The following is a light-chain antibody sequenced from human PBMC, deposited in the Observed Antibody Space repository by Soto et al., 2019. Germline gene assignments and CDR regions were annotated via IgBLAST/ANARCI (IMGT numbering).Light chain of an antibody. CDR2: WAS. CDR3: QQYHSDPIT. J-gene: IGKJ5*01. CDR1: QSVLYSSNNKNY. V-gene: IGKV4-1*01. Sequence: DIVMTQSPDSLAVSLGERATINCKSSQSVLYSSNNKNYLAWYQQKRGQPPTLLIYWASARKPGVPETFIGSGSGTDFTLTITSLQAEDVAVYYCQQYHSDPITFGQGTRREI.